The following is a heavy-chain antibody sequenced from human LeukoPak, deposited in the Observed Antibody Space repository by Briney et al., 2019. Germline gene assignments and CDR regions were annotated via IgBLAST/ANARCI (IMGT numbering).Heavy chain of an antibody. CDR2: ISSSGSTI. J-gene: IGHJ4*02. D-gene: IGHD7-27*01. V-gene: IGHV3-48*03. CDR1: GFTFSSYE. Sequence: GGSLRLSCAASGFTFSSYEMNWVRQAPGKGLEWVSYISSSGSTIYYADFVKGRFTISRDNDKNSLYLQMNSLRVEDTAVYYCARQLGLRSDYWGQGTLVTVSS. CDR3: ARQLGLRSDY.